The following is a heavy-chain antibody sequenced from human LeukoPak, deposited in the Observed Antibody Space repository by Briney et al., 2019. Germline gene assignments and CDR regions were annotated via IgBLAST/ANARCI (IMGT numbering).Heavy chain of an antibody. CDR3: ARGDLASCSSNSCYEGRY. CDR1: GYTFTSYG. V-gene: IGHV1-18*01. D-gene: IGHD2-2*01. CDR2: INTQNGNT. J-gene: IGHJ4*02. Sequence: ASVKVSCKASGYTFTSYGISWVRQAPGQGLEWMVWINTQNGNTAQQKLQGRVTMTTDTSTSTAYMELRSLRSDDTAVYYCARGDLASCSSNSCYEGRYWGQGTLVTVSS.